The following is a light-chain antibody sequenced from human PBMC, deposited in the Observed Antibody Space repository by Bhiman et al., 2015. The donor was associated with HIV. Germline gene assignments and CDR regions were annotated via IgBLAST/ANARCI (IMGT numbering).Light chain of an antibody. V-gene: IGLV2-14*03. Sequence: QSALTQPASVSGSPGQSITISCTGTTSDVGGYNYVSWYQQHPGKGPKLMIYDVSNRPSGVSNRFSGSKSGNTASLTISGLQAEDEADYYCGSHTSSSTLVLFGGGTKLTVL. J-gene: IGLJ2*01. CDR1: TSDVGGYNY. CDR2: DVS. CDR3: GSHTSSSTLVL.